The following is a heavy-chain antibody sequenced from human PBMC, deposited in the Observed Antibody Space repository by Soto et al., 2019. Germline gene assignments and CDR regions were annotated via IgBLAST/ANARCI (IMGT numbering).Heavy chain of an antibody. D-gene: IGHD3-22*01. CDR2: IYSGGST. CDR1: GFTVSSNY. V-gene: IGHV3-53*02. CDR3: ADSSGYLNDAFQI. J-gene: IGHJ3*02. Sequence: EVQLVETGGGLIQPGGSLRLCCAASGFTVSSNYMSWVRQAAGKGLEWVSVIYSGGSTYYADSVKGRFTISRYNSKNTLYLQMNSLRAEDTAVYYCADSSGYLNDAFQIWGQGTIVTLSS.